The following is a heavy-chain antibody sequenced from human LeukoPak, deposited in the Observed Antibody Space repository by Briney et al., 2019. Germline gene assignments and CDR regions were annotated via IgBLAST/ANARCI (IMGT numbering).Heavy chain of an antibody. D-gene: IGHD6-19*01. CDR3: ARDLIAVAGTGNY. J-gene: IGHJ4*02. CDR1: GGAISSYY. Sequence: SETLSLTCTVSGGAISSYYRSWIRQPAGKGLEWIWRIYTSGSTNYNPSLKSRVTMSVDTSKNQFSLKLSSVTAADTAVYYCARDLIAVAGTGNYWGQGTLVTVSS. V-gene: IGHV4-4*07. CDR2: IYTSGST.